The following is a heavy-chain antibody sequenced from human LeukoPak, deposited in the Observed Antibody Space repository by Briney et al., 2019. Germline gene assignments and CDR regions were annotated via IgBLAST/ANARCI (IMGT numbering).Heavy chain of an antibody. D-gene: IGHD3-10*01. CDR2: INHSGST. CDR1: GGSFSGYY. Sequence: NPSETLSLTCAVYGGSFSGYYWSWIRQPPGKGLEWIGEINHSGSTNYNPSLKSRVTISEDTSKNQFSLKLSSVTAADTAVYYCARPRGYMDVWGQGTTVTVSS. CDR3: ARPRGYMDV. V-gene: IGHV4-34*01. J-gene: IGHJ6*02.